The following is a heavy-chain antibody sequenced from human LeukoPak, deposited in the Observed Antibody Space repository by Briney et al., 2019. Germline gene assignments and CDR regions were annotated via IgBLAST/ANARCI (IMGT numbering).Heavy chain of an antibody. CDR3: ARAPGTRGSTSS. D-gene: IGHD2-2*01. J-gene: IGHJ5*02. CDR2: IYYSGST. CDR1: GGSISNSGYY. V-gene: IGHV4-39*07. Sequence: SETLSLTCTVSGGSISNSGYYWGWIRQPPGKGLEWIGSIYYSGSTYYNPSLKSRVTISVDTSKNQFSLKLSSVTAADTAVYYCARAPGTRGSTSSWGQGTLVTVSS.